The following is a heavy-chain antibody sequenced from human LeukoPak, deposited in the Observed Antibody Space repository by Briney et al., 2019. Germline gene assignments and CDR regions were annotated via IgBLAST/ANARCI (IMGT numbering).Heavy chain of an antibody. CDR3: ARDLVYCSGGSCPPHYYYDGMDV. D-gene: IGHD2-15*01. CDR1: GGSISSYY. CDR2: IYYSGST. V-gene: IGHV4-59*01. Sequence: SETLSLTCTVSGGSISSYYWSWIRQPPGKGLEWIGYIYYSGSTNYNPSLKSRVTISVDTSKNQFSLKLSSVTAADTAVYYWARDLVYCSGGSCPPHYYYDGMDVGGQGTTVTVSS. J-gene: IGHJ6*01.